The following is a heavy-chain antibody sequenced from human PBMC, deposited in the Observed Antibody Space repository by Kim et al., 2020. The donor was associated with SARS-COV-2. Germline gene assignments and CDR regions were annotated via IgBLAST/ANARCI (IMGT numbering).Heavy chain of an antibody. V-gene: IGHV3-30-3*01. Sequence: GGSLRLSCAASGFTFSSYAMHWVRQAPGKGLEWVAVISYDGSNKYYADSVKGRFTISRDNSKNTLYLQMNSLRAEDTAVYYCALAKWYIEWELFDYWGQGTLVTVSS. CDR1: GFTFSSYA. D-gene: IGHD1-26*01. CDR2: ISYDGSNK. CDR3: ALAKWYIEWELFDY. J-gene: IGHJ4*02.